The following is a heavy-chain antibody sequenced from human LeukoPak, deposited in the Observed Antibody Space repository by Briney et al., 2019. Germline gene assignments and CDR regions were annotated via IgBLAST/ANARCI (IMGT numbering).Heavy chain of an antibody. D-gene: IGHD3-3*01. CDR2: INHSGST. J-gene: IGHJ6*02. CDR3: ARERTTTITGFEGGSGYYNYYYYYGMDV. CDR1: GGSFSGYY. Sequence: SETLSLTCAVYGGSFSGYYWSWIRQPPGKGLEWIGEINHSGSTNYNPSLKSRVTISVDTSKNQFSLKLSSVTAADTAVYYCARERTTTITGFEGGSGYYNYYYYYGMDVWGQGTTVTVSS. V-gene: IGHV4-34*01.